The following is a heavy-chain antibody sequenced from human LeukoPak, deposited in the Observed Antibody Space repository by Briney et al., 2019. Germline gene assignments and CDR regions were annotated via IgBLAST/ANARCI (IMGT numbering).Heavy chain of an antibody. D-gene: IGHD3-10*01. V-gene: IGHV1-69*05. Sequence: GASVKVSCKASGGTFSSYAISWVRQAPGQGLEWMGRIIPIFGTANYAQKFQGRVTITTDESTSSAYMELSSLRSEDTAVYYCAREGILLWFGELFYYFDYWGQGTLVTVSS. CDR2: IIPIFGTA. CDR1: GGTFSSYA. CDR3: AREGILLWFGELFYYFDY. J-gene: IGHJ4*02.